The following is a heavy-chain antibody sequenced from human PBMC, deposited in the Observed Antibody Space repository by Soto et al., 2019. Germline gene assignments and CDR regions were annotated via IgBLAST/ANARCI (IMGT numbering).Heavy chain of an antibody. Sequence: EVQLLESGGGLVQPGGSLRLSCAASGFGFGGFAMNWVRQAPGKGLEWVSAIRATGDTTHYADSVKGRFTISRDNSKNILNLQMNSLRAEDTAVYYCAKEHGILGANWGIFQSWGQGTLVTVSS. CDR1: GFGFGGFA. D-gene: IGHD7-27*01. CDR3: AKEHGILGANWGIFQS. J-gene: IGHJ5*02. V-gene: IGHV3-23*01. CDR2: IRATGDTT.